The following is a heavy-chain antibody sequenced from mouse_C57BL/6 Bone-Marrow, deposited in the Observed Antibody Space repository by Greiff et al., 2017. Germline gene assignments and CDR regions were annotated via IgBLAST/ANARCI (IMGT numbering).Heavy chain of an antibody. CDR1: GFSFNTYA. CDR2: IRSKSNNYAT. D-gene: IGHD2-1*01. CDR3: VRHGGNYGNFVFAY. Sequence: EVQLVESGGGLVQPKGSLKLSCAASGFSFNTYAMNWVRQAPGKGLEWVARIRSKSNNYATYYADSVKDRFTISRDDSESMLYLQMNNLKTEDTAMYYCVRHGGNYGNFVFAYWGQGTLVTVSA. V-gene: IGHV10-1*01. J-gene: IGHJ3*01.